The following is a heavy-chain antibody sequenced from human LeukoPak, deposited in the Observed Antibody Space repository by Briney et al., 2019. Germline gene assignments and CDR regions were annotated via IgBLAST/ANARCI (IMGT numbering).Heavy chain of an antibody. CDR2: INPDSGGT. Sequence: RASVNVSCKASGYTFSDTYIHWVRQAPGQGLEWMGWINPDSGGTNYAQRFQGRVTMTRDTSISTAYMQLNSLRSDDTAVYFCARDPQSTVRYFDYWGRGTLVTVSS. V-gene: IGHV1-2*02. J-gene: IGHJ4*02. CDR1: GYTFSDTY. CDR3: ARDPQSTVRYFDY.